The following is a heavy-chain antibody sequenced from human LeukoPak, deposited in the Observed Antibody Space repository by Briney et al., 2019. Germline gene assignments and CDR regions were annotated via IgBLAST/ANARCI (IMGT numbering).Heavy chain of an antibody. V-gene: IGHV4-31*03. CDR3: ARTIRTWIQHSGNWFDP. Sequence: PSQTLSLTCTVSGGSISSGGYYWTWIRQPPGKGLEWIGYMSQTGSTYYNPSLKSRVTISVDTSKSQFSLKLSSVTAADTAVYYCARTIRTWIQHSGNWFDPWGQGTLVTVSS. CDR2: MSQTGST. J-gene: IGHJ5*02. D-gene: IGHD5-18*01. CDR1: GGSISSGGYY.